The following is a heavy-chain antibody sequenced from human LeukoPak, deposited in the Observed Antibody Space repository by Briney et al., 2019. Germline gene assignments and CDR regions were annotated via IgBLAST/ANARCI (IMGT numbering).Heavy chain of an antibody. CDR3: ARTESTVVPALFDY. CDR2: ISAYNGNT. Sequence: ASVKVSCKASGYTFTSYGISWVRQAPGQGLEWMGWISAYNGNTNYAQKLQGRVTMTTDTSTSTGYVELRSLRSDDTAVYYCARTESTVVPALFDYGGQGTLVTVSS. D-gene: IGHD2-2*01. V-gene: IGHV1-18*01. J-gene: IGHJ4*02. CDR1: GYTFTSYG.